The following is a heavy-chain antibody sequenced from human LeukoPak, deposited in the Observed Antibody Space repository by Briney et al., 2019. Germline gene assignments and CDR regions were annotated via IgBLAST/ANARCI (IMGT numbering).Heavy chain of an antibody. D-gene: IGHD1-26*01. Sequence: PSETLSLTCTVSGDFSGDCITICYWSWVRQPPGKGLEWFGYISYTGSTNYNPSLNSRVTLSFDPSKTQFSQPLRSVTALDTAGYFCVGTPIRYYRYYWGQGTLVAVSS. CDR1: GDFSGDCITICY. V-gene: IGHV4-59*03. CDR2: ISYTGST. CDR3: VGTPIRYYRYY. J-gene: IGHJ4*02.